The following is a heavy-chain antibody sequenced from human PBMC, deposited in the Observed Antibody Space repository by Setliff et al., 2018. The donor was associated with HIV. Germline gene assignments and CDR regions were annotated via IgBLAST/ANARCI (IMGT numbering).Heavy chain of an antibody. CDR1: GGTFNTYP. D-gene: IGHD3-9*01. V-gene: IGHV1-69*10. CDR2: IAPNLRMP. J-gene: IGHJ3*01. Sequence: ASVKVSCKTSGGTFNTYPIAGVRQAPGQGLEWMGGIAPNLRMPNYIQKFKGRLTITADESTSTVYMELTNLRSEDTAMYYCAREKSPVLEYFDWLKPRHVFDVWGQGTVVTVSS. CDR3: AREKSPVLEYFDWLKPRHVFDV.